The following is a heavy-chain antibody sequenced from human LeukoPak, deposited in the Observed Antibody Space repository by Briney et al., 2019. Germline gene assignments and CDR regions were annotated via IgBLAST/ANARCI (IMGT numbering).Heavy chain of an antibody. Sequence: PGGSLRLSCAASGFTFRTYWMHWVRQVPGKGLVWVSRISSDGSSTIYADSVKGRFTISRDNANNTLYLQMNSLRGEDTAVYYCAREWALPGAHYMDVWGKGTTVTVSS. CDR2: ISSDGSST. J-gene: IGHJ6*03. CDR1: GFTFRTYW. V-gene: IGHV3-74*01. CDR3: AREWALPGAHYMDV. D-gene: IGHD1-26*01.